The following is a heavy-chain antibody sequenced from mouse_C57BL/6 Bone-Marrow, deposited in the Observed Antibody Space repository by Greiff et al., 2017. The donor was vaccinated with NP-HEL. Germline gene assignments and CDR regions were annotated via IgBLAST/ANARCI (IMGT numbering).Heavy chain of an antibody. D-gene: IGHD1-1*01. CDR1: GYTFTSYW. CDR2: IYPSDSET. Sequence: QVQLKQPGAELVRPGSSVKLSCKASGYTFTSYWMDWVKQRPGQGLEWIGNIYPSDSETHYNQKFKDKATLTVDKSSSTAYMQLSSLTSEDSAVYYCARVITTVEDWFAYWGQGTLVTVSA. J-gene: IGHJ3*01. V-gene: IGHV1-61*01. CDR3: ARVITTVEDWFAY.